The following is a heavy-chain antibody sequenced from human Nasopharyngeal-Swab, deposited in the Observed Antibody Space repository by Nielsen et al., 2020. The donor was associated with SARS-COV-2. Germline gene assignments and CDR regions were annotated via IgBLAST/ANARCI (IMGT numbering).Heavy chain of an antibody. CDR1: GFTFDDYA. CDR2: ISGDGGST. D-gene: IGHD6-13*01. V-gene: IGHV3-43*02. Sequence: GESLKISCEASGFTFDDYAMHWVRQAPGKGLEWVSLISGDGGSTYYADSVRGRFTISRDNSKNSLYLQMNSLRTEDTALYYCAKDIGSAAAGYDYWGQGTLVTVSS. CDR3: AKDIGSAAAGYDY. J-gene: IGHJ4*02.